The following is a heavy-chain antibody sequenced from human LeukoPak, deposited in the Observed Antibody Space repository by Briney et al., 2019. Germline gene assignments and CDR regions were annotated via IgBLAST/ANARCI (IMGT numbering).Heavy chain of an antibody. CDR1: GYTFTGYY. CDR3: ARATQYSGSYYESGC. D-gene: IGHD1-26*01. J-gene: IGHJ4*02. V-gene: IGHV1-2*02. Sequence: ASVKVSCKASGYTFTGYYMHWVRQAPGQGLEWMGWIIPNSGGTNYAQKFQGRATMTRDTSISTAYMELSSLRSDDTAVYYCARATQYSGSYYESGCWGQGTLVTVSS. CDR2: IIPNSGGT.